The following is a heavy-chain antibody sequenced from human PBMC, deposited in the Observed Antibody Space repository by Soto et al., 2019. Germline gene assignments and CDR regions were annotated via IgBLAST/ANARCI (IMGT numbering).Heavy chain of an antibody. CDR2: IYCDDDK. CDR3: AHSRRLSGYEYYYYYYAMDV. CDR1: GFSLSTSGVG. J-gene: IGHJ6*02. D-gene: IGHD5-12*01. Sequence: QITLKESGPTLVKPTQTLTLTCTFSGFSLSTSGVGVGWIRQPPGKALEWLALIYCDDDKRYSPSLKSRLTITKDTSKNLVVLTMTNMDPVDTATYYCAHSRRLSGYEYYYYYYAMDVWGQGTTVTVSS. V-gene: IGHV2-5*02.